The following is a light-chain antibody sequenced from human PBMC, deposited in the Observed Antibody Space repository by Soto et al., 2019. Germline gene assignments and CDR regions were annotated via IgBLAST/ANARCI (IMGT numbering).Light chain of an antibody. CDR3: KQYSSSPPIT. J-gene: IGKJ5*01. CDR1: ESVIKY. Sequence: EIVLTQSPGTLSLSPGERATISCRASESVIKYLAWYQQKPGQAPRLLIHGASSRATGIPDRFSGSGSGTDFTLTINRLEPEDFAVYYCKQYSSSPPITFVQGTRLEIK. V-gene: IGKV3-20*01. CDR2: GAS.